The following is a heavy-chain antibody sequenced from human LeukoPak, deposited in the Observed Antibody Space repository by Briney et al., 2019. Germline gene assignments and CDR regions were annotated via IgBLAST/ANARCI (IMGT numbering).Heavy chain of an antibody. D-gene: IGHD3-10*01. J-gene: IGHJ5*02. CDR1: GGSISSGDYY. Sequence: SETLSLTCTVSGGSISSGDYYWSWIRQPPGKGLEWIGYIYYSGSTYYNPSLKSRVTISVDTSKNQFSLKLSSVTAADTAVYYCARDVRIWFGEIIKYNWFDPWGQGTLVTVSS. CDR2: IYYSGST. CDR3: ARDVRIWFGEIIKYNWFDP. V-gene: IGHV4-30-4*01.